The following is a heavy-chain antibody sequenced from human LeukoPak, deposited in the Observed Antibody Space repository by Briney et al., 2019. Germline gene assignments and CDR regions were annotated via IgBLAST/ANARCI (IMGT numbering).Heavy chain of an antibody. Sequence: KSSETLSLTCAVYGGSFSGYYWSWIRQPPGKGLEWIGEINHSGSTNYNPSLKSRVTISVDTSKNQFSLKLSSVTAADTAVYYCARTRMRGTIAAAGIPPRWGQGTLVTVSS. CDR1: GGSFSGYY. CDR3: ARTRMRGTIAAAGIPPR. V-gene: IGHV4-34*01. J-gene: IGHJ4*02. CDR2: INHSGST. D-gene: IGHD6-13*01.